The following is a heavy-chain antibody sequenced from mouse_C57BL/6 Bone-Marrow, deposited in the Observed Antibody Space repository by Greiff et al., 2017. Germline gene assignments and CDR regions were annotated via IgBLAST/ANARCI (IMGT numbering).Heavy chain of an antibody. CDR3: ARENNYYGSSPYYFDY. J-gene: IGHJ2*01. D-gene: IGHD1-1*01. Sequence: QVQLQQSGPELVKPGASVKISCKASGYAFSSSWMNWVKQRPGKGLEWIGRIYPGDGDTNYNGKFKGKATLTADKSSSTAYMQLSSLTSEDSAVYVCARENNYYGSSPYYFDYWGQGTTLTVSS. CDR2: IYPGDGDT. CDR1: GYAFSSSW. V-gene: IGHV1-82*01.